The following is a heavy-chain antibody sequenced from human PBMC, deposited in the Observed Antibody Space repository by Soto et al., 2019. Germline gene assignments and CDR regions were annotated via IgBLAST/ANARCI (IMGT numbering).Heavy chain of an antibody. V-gene: IGHV3-33*01. CDR1: GFTFRSYG. D-gene: IGHD4-17*01. CDR2: IWYDGSNK. Sequence: QVQLVESGGGVVPPGRSLRLSCAASGFTFRSYGMHCVRQAPGKGLAWVAVIWYDGSNKYYADSVKARFTICRDNSKNTLYLQMNSLRAEDTAVYYCARPASYGDLEYFQHWGQGTLVTVSS. CDR3: ARPASYGDLEYFQH. J-gene: IGHJ1*01.